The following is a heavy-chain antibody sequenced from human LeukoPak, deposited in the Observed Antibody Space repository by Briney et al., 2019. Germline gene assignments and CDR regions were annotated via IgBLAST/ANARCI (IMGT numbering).Heavy chain of an antibody. CDR1: GVSIRNYY. CDR2: IYYSGST. Sequence: SETLSLTCAVSGVSIRNYYWSWIRQPPGKGLEWIGYIYYSGSTNYSPSLKSRVTISVDTSKNQFSQKLSSVTAADTALYYCARAAPTVDAFDIWGQGTMVTVSS. CDR3: ARAAPTVDAFDI. J-gene: IGHJ3*02. D-gene: IGHD4-17*01. V-gene: IGHV4-59*01.